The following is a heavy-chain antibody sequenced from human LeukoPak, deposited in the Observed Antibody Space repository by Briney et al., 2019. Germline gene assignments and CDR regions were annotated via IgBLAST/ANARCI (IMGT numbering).Heavy chain of an antibody. CDR3: GGYENRNWFDP. Sequence: GGSLRLSCAASGFTFSSYGIHWVRQAPGKGLEWVTVISYDGSNKYYADSVKGRFTISRDNSKNTLYLQMNSLRAEDTAVYYCGGYENRNWFDPWGQGTLVTVSS. CDR2: ISYDGSNK. J-gene: IGHJ5*02. CDR1: GFTFSSYG. D-gene: IGHD5-12*01. V-gene: IGHV3-30*03.